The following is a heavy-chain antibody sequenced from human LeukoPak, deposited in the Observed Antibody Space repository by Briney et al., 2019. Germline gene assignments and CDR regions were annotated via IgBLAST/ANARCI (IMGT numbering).Heavy chain of an antibody. J-gene: IGHJ6*02. V-gene: IGHV3-23*01. Sequence: PGGSLRLSCAASGFIFSSYSMSWVRQAPGMGLEWVSVITGSGGNTYYADSVKGRFTISKDNSKNTVYLQMCSLRVDDTAVYYCAKAASSSWPSYYYGMDVWGQGTTVTVSS. CDR3: AKAASSSWPSYYYGMDV. CDR2: ITGSGGNT. CDR1: GFIFSSYS. D-gene: IGHD6-13*01.